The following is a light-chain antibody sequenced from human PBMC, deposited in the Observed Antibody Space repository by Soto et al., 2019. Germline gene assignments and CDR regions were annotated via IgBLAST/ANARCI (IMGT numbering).Light chain of an antibody. CDR2: WAS. J-gene: IGKJ1*01. CDR3: QQYFSTPRT. Sequence: DIVMTQSPDSLAVSLGERATIDCKSSQSVLYSTNNKNYLAWYQHKPGQPPKLLIYWASIRDSGVPDRFSGSGSGKDFTLTISSLQAEDAAVYCCQQYFSTPRTFGQGTKVEIK. CDR1: QSVLYSTNNKNY. V-gene: IGKV4-1*01.